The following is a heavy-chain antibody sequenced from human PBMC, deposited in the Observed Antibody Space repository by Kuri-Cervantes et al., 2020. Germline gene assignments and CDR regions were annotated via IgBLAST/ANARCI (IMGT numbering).Heavy chain of an antibody. D-gene: IGHD2-2*01. CDR3: ARDGCSSTSCYYLSAFDI. J-gene: IGHJ3*02. V-gene: IGHV1-2*04. Sequence: ASVKVSCKASGYTFTGYYMHWVRQAPGQGLEWMGWINPNSGGTNYAQKFQGWVTMTRDTSISTAYMELSRLRSDDTAVYYCARDGCSSTSCYYLSAFDIWGQGTMVTVSS. CDR1: GYTFTGYY. CDR2: INPNSGGT.